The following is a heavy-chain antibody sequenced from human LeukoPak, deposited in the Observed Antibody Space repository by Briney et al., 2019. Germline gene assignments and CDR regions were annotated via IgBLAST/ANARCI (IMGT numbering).Heavy chain of an antibody. CDR2: ISPYNGNT. D-gene: IGHD6-19*01. CDR3: ARAGSGSGWYFDY. Sequence: ASVKVSCKPSGYXFTSVGITLVRRAPGQGLEWMGWISPYNGNTRYAQKFQGRVAMTTDTSTTTAYMELRGLRFNDTVVYYCARAGSGSGWYFDYWGQGTLVTVSS. J-gene: IGHJ4*02. V-gene: IGHV1-18*01. CDR1: GYXFTSVG.